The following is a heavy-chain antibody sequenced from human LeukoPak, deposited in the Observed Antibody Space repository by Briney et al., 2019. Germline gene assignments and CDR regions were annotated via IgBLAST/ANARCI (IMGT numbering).Heavy chain of an antibody. CDR2: IRYDGTND. CDR1: GFTFSSYG. J-gene: IGHJ4*02. V-gene: IGHV3-30*02. CDR3: AEDERNWNYNLASQTYD. Sequence: GGSLRLSCAASGFTFSSYGMHWVRQAPDKGLEWVACIRYDGTNDYYADSVKGRFTISRDNSKNTVYLQMSSLRAEDTAVYYCAEDERNWNYNLASQTYDWGQGTLVTVSS. D-gene: IGHD1-7*01.